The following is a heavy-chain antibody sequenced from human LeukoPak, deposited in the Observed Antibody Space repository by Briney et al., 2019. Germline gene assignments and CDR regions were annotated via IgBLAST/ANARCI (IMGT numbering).Heavy chain of an antibody. D-gene: IGHD3-3*02. CDR1: GYTFTTYA. V-gene: IGHV7-4-1*02. J-gene: IGHJ4*02. CDR2: INTNTGNP. Sequence: ASVKVSCKASGYTFTTYAMNWVRQAPGQGLEWMGWINTNTGNPAYAQGFTGRFVFSLDTSVSTAYLQISSLKADDTAVYYCAREVGIGRAVMEGLLHWGKGTLVTVSS. CDR3: AREVGIGRAVMEGLLH.